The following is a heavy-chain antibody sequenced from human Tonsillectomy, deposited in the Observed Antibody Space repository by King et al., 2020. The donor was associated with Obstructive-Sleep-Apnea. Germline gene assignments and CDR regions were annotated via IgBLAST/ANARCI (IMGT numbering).Heavy chain of an antibody. J-gene: IGHJ4*02. CDR2: ISWNVGPV. CDR3: ATLPTVVRGGVDYLDD. V-gene: IGHV3-9*01. D-gene: IGHD3-10*01. CDR1: GFIFDDSA. Sequence: VQLVESGGGLVQPGRSLRLSCEASGFIFDDSAMHCVRQSPGPVLDCFSCISWNVGPVGSAASVQGRFPISRDNARNSLYLQMNSLRPEDTALDYCATLPTVVRGGVDYLDDGGQGTLVSVSS.